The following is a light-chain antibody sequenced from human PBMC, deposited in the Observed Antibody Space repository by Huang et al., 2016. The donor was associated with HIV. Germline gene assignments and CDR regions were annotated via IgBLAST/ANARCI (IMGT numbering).Light chain of an antibody. J-gene: IGKJ5*01. CDR1: QSVSSY. Sequence: EIVLTQSPATLSLSPGERATLSYRASQSVSSYLAWYQQKPGQAPRLLIYDASNRATGIPARFSGSGSGTDFTFTISSLEPEDFAVYYCQQRSNWPPGFGQGTRLEIK. V-gene: IGKV3-11*01. CDR2: DAS. CDR3: QQRSNWPPG.